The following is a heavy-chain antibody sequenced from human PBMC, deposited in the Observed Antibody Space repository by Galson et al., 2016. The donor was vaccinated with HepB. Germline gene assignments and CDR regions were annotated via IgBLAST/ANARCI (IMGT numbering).Heavy chain of an antibody. D-gene: IGHD1-26*01. CDR1: GYRFTDYW. CDR2: IYPGDSDT. V-gene: IGHV5-51*01. Sequence: QSGAEVKKPGESLKISCTGSGYRFTDYWIAWVRQMPGKGLEWMGIIYPGDSDTRYSPSFQGPATISADKSISTAYLQWSSLKASDTAMYYCARPLWVGATSRNYYYGMDVWGQGTLVTVSS. CDR3: ARPLWVGATSRNYYYGMDV. J-gene: IGHJ6*02.